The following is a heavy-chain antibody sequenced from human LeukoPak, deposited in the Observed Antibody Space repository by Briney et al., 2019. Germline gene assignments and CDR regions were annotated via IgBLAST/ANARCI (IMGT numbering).Heavy chain of an antibody. Sequence: SETLSLTCNVSGGSISRYYWSWIRQPPGKGLEWIGFIYSSVTTKYNPSLKRRVTISIDMSRSQFSLKVSSVTASDTAVYSCAKLADREKFDKWGQGTLVSVSS. CDR2: IYSSVTT. CDR1: GGSISRYY. CDR3: AKLADREKFDK. D-gene: IGHD1-1*01. J-gene: IGHJ4*02. V-gene: IGHV4-4*09.